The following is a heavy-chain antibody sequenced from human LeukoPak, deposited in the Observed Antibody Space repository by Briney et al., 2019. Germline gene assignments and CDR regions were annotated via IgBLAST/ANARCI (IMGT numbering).Heavy chain of an antibody. CDR1: GFTVSSNY. D-gene: IGHD4-17*01. Sequence: GGSLRLSCAASGFTVSSNYMSWVRQAPGKGLEWVSVIYSGGSTYYADSVKGRFTISRDNSKNTLYLQMNSLRAKDTAVYYCARRDYGAITLDYWGQGTLVTVSS. V-gene: IGHV3-66*01. J-gene: IGHJ4*02. CDR3: ARRDYGAITLDY. CDR2: IYSGGST.